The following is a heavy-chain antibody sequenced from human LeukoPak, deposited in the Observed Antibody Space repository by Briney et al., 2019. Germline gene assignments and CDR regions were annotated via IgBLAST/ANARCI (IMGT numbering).Heavy chain of an antibody. CDR1: GGSISSYY. CDR2: IYYSGST. Sequence: SETLSLTCTVSGGSISSYYWSWIRQPPGKGLEWIGYIYYSGSTNYNPSLKSRVTISVDTSKNRFSLKLSSVTAADTAVYYCASISSALFIPLRDIWGQGTMVTVSS. V-gene: IGHV4-59*01. J-gene: IGHJ3*02. D-gene: IGHD2-2*02. CDR3: ASISSALFIPLRDI.